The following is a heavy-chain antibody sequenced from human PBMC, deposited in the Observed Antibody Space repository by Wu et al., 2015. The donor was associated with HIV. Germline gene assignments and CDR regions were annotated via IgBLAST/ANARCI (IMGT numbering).Heavy chain of an antibody. CDR1: GHSFSSFA. CDR2: IIPLFDTS. Sequence: QVQLVQSGAEVKKPGSSVKVSCKASGHSFSSFAITWVRQAPGQGLEWMGGIIPLFDTSHYAQKFRDRVTMTTDESTSTAYMELSSLTSDDTAFYYCARPGRAYCTSISCPRPVGMMSFDYVGDQGTLVHRLC. V-gene: IGHV1-69*05. CDR3: ARPGRAYCTSISCPRPVGMMSFDYV. D-gene: IGHD2-2*01. J-gene: IGHJ3*01.